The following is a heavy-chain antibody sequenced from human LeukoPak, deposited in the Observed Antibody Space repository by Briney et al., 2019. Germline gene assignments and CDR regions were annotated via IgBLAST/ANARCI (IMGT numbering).Heavy chain of an antibody. J-gene: IGHJ4*02. CDR1: GFTFSSYA. CDR3: AKIDYYDSSGYYAFDY. V-gene: IGHV3-23*01. CDR2: ISGSGGST. D-gene: IGHD3-22*01. Sequence: PGGSLRLSCAASGFTFSSYAMSWVRQAPGKGLEWVSAISGSGGSTYYADSVKGRFTISRYNSKNTLYLQMNSLRAEDTAVYYCAKIDYYDSSGYYAFDYWGQGTLVTVSS.